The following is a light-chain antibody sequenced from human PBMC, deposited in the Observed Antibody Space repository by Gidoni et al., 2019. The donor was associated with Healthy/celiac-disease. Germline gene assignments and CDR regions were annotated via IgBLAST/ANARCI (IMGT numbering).Light chain of an antibody. CDR3: NSRDSSGNQFYV. CDR2: GKN. J-gene: IGLJ1*01. V-gene: IGLV3-19*01. CDR1: SLRHYY. Sequence: SSELTQDPAVSVALGQTVRITCQGDSLRHYYASWYQQKPGQAPVLVIYGKNNRPSGIPDRFAGSSSGNTASVTITGAQAEDEADYYWNSRDSSGNQFYVFGTGTKVTVL.